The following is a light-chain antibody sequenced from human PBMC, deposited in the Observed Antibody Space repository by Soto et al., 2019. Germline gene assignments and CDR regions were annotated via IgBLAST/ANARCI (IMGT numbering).Light chain of an antibody. V-gene: IGKV3-20*01. Sequence: VMRQSPATLSVTQGERATLSCRASQSVSSSYLAWYQQKPGQAPRLLIYGASSRATGIPDRFSGSGSGTDFTLTINRLEPEDFAVYYCQQYGISPRTFGQGTKVDIK. CDR1: QSVSSSY. CDR2: GAS. J-gene: IGKJ1*01. CDR3: QQYGISPRT.